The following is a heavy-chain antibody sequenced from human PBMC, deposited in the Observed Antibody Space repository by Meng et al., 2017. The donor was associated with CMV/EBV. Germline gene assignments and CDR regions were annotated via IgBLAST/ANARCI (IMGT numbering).Heavy chain of an antibody. J-gene: IGHJ4*02. CDR1: GFTVSSNY. D-gene: IGHD6-19*01. V-gene: IGHV3-53*01. Sequence: GGSLRLSCAASGFTVSSNYMSWVRQAPGKGPEWVSVIYSGGSTYYADSVKGRFTISRDNSKNTLYLQMNSLRAEDTAVYYCARVGHSSGWPPDHWGQGTLVTVSS. CDR3: ARVGHSSGWPPDH. CDR2: IYSGGST.